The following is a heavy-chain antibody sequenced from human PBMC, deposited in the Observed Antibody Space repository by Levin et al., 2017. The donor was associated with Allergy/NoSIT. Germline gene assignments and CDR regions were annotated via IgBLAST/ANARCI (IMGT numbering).Heavy chain of an antibody. CDR2: IKQDGSEK. D-gene: IGHD5-12*01. CDR1: GFTFSSYW. V-gene: IGHV3-7*01. Sequence: GESLKISCAASGFTFSSYWMSWVRQAPGKGLEWVDNIKQDGSEKYYVDSVKGRFTISRDNAKNSLYLQMTSLRAEDTAVYYWASALDPGVVATETYYFDYWGQGTLVTVSS. CDR3: ASALDPGVVATETYYFDY. J-gene: IGHJ4*02.